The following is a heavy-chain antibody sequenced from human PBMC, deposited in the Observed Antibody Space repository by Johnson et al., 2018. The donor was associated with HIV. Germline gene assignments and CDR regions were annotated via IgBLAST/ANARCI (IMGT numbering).Heavy chain of an antibody. CDR2: ISWNSGSM. J-gene: IGHJ3*02. CDR1: GFTFDDYA. CDR3: AKAHSGSYSVAFDS. Sequence: LLVESGGGVVQPGRSLRLSCAASGFTFDDYAMHWVRQAPGKGLEWVSGISWNSGSMDYADSVKGRFTISRDNAKNSLYLQMNSLRAEDTALYYCAKAHSGSYSVAFDSWG. D-gene: IGHD1-26*01. V-gene: IGHV3-9*01.